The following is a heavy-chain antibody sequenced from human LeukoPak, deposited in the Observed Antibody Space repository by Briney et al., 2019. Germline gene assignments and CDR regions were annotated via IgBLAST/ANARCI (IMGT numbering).Heavy chain of an antibody. J-gene: IGHJ4*02. V-gene: IGHV4-4*09. D-gene: IGHD2-21*02. Sequence: SETLSLTCTVSGDSISSYYWSWIRQPPGKGLEWIGYIYTSGGTNYNPSLKSQVTISVDTSKNQFSLKLSSVTAADTAVYYCARGSGQHIVVVTAHRHFDYWGQGTLVTVSS. CDR1: GDSISSYY. CDR2: IYTSGGT. CDR3: ARGSGQHIVVVTAHRHFDY.